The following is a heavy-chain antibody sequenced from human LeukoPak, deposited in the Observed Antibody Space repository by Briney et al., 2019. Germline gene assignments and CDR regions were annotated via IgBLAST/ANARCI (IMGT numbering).Heavy chain of an antibody. Sequence: PSETLSLTCTVSGGSISSYYWSWIRQPPGKGLEWIGYIYYSGSTNYNPSLKSRVTISVDTSKNQFSLKLSSVTAADTAVYYCARGRQYYYGSGSYWYFDYWGQGTLVTVSS. D-gene: IGHD3-10*01. CDR2: IYYSGST. CDR1: GGSISSYY. J-gene: IGHJ4*02. V-gene: IGHV4-59*12. CDR3: ARGRQYYYGSGSYWYFDY.